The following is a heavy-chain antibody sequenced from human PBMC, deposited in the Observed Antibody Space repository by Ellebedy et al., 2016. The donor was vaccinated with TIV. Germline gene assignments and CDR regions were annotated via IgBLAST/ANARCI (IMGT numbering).Heavy chain of an antibody. CDR3: SADLPISAAHCFDY. D-gene: IGHD6-13*01. V-gene: IGHV3-15*01. CDR1: GFTFIDAW. CDR2: VKSKAAGGTV. Sequence: GESLKISCGASGFTFIDAWMSWVRQAPGKGLEWVGRVKSKAAGGTVDYAAPVKGRFTISRDDSKNMVYLQMNSLRSEDTAVYYCSADLPISAAHCFDYWGQGALVTVSS. J-gene: IGHJ4*02.